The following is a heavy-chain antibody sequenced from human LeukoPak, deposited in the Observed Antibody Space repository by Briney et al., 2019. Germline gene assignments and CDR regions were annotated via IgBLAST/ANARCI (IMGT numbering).Heavy chain of an antibody. CDR2: ISSSSSYI. CDR1: GFTFSSYS. V-gene: IGHV3-21*01. D-gene: IGHD6-13*01. J-gene: IGHJ5*02. Sequence: KSGGSLRLSCAASGFTFSSYSMNWVRQAPGKGLEWVSSISSSSSYIYYADSVKGRFTISRDNAKNSLYLQMNSLRAEDTAVYYCARECSSSWYANWFDPWGQRTLVTVSS. CDR3: ARECSSSWYANWFDP.